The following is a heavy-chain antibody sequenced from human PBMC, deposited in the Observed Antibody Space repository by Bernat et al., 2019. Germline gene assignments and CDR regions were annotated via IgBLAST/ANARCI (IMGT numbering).Heavy chain of an antibody. D-gene: IGHD1-1*01. J-gene: IGHJ4*02. V-gene: IGHV3-33*01. CDR2: ICYDGSKK. Sequence: QVQLVESGGGVVQPGRPLRLSCAASGFTFSSYGLHWVRQAPGKGLEWVAAICYDGSKKYYADSVKGRFTVSRDDSKNTLYLEMNSLRAEDTAVFYCARDGGTTVLDYWGQGGLVTVSS. CDR3: ARDGGTTVLDY. CDR1: GFTFSSYG.